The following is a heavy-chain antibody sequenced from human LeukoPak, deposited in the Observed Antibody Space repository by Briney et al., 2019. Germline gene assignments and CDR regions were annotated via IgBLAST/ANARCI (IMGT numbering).Heavy chain of an antibody. J-gene: IGHJ3*02. V-gene: IGHV4-4*07. Sequence: SETLSLTCTVSGGSISSYYWSWIRQPAGKGLEWIGRIYTSGSTNYNPSLESRVTMSVDTSKNQFSLKLSSVTAADTAVYYCAHYYDSRGVGAFDIWGQGTMVTVSS. CDR2: IYTSGST. CDR3: AHYYDSRGVGAFDI. CDR1: GGSISSYY. D-gene: IGHD3-22*01.